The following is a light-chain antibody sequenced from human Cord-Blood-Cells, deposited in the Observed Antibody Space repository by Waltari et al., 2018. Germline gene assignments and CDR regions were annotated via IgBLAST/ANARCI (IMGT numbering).Light chain of an antibody. CDR2: GAS. CDR1: QSVSSN. V-gene: IGKV3-15*01. CDR3: QQYNNWPYT. Sequence: EIVMTQSPATLSVSPGALATLSCRASQSVSSNLAWYQQKPGQAPRLLIYGASTRATGIPARFSGSGSGTEFTLTISSLQSEDFAAYYCQQYNNWPYTFGQGTKLEIK. J-gene: IGKJ2*01.